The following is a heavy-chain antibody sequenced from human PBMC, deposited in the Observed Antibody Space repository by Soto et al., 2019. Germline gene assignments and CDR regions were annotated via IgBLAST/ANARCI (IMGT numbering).Heavy chain of an antibody. D-gene: IGHD3-10*01. Sequence: QVLLVQSGTAVKKPGYSVKVSCQASGCTSSDYALTWVRQAPGQGLEWMGGIIPIFGTANYAQRFQGSVTITPDESSGTAYMELSCLQSADTAVYYGAGSYKYGSGTFDALDVWGQGTMGMVSS. V-gene: IGHV1-69*01. J-gene: IGHJ3*01. CDR1: GCTSSDYA. CDR3: AGSYKYGSGTFDALDV. CDR2: IIPIFGTA.